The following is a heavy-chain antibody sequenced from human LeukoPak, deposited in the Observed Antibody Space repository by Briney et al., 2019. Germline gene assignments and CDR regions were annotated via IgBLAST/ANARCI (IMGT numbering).Heavy chain of an antibody. D-gene: IGHD5-12*01. J-gene: IGHJ4*02. CDR1: GFTFSSYA. V-gene: IGHV3-23*01. Sequence: GGSLRLSCAASGFTFSSYAMRWVRQAPGKGLEWVSAISGSGGSTYYADSVKGRFTISRDNSKNTLYLQMNSLRAEDTAVYYCARYRGHSGYDLYDYWGQRTLLTVSS. CDR3: ARYRGHSGYDLYDY. CDR2: ISGSGGST.